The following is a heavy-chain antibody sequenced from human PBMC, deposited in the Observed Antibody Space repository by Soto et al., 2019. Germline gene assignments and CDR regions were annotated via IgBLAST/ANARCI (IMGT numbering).Heavy chain of an antibody. J-gene: IGHJ4*02. CDR2: INPSGGST. V-gene: IGHV1-46*01. CDR3: ARDGYDSSGERLFFDY. CDR1: GYTFTSYY. D-gene: IGHD3-22*01. Sequence: ASVEVSCKASGYTFTSYYMHWVRQAPGQGLEWMGIINPSGGSTSYAQKFQGRVTMTRDTSTSTVYMELSSLRSEDTAVYYCARDGYDSSGERLFFDYWGQGTLVTVSS.